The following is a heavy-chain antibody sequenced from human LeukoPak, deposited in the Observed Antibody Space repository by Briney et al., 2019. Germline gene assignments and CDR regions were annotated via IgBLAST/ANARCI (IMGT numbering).Heavy chain of an antibody. V-gene: IGHV3-23*01. CDR1: GFTFSRDW. J-gene: IGHJ4*02. CDR2: ISGSGGST. D-gene: IGHD3-10*01. Sequence: GGSLRLSCAASGFTFSRDWMHWVRQAPGKGLEWVSAISGSGGSTYYADSVKGRFTISRDNSKNTLYLQMNSLRAEDTAVYYCAKSGGEVIFDYWGQGTLVTVSS. CDR3: AKSGGEVIFDY.